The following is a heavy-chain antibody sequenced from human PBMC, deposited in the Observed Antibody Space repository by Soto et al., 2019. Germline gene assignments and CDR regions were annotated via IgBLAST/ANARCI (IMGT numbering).Heavy chain of an antibody. Sequence: GESLKISCKASGYILTNYWIGWVRQMPGKGLEWMGIIYPGDSDTRYSPSFQGQVTISADKSISTAYLQWSSLTASDTAMYYCARHDKDLNYWGQGTQVTVSS. J-gene: IGHJ4*02. V-gene: IGHV5-51*01. D-gene: IGHD3-22*01. CDR2: IYPGDSDT. CDR3: ARHDKDLNY. CDR1: GYILTNYW.